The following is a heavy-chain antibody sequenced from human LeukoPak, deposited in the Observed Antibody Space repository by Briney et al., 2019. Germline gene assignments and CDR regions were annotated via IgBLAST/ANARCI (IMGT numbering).Heavy chain of an antibody. CDR3: AKPAISSRGWYYDY. J-gene: IGHJ4*02. D-gene: IGHD6-19*01. Sequence: GGSLRLSCAASGFTFSSYAMSWVRQAPGKGLEWVSAISGSGVSTYYADSVKGRFTISRDNSKNTLYLQMNSLRAEDTAVYYCAKPAISSRGWYYDYWGQGTLVTVSS. CDR1: GFTFSSYA. V-gene: IGHV3-23*01. CDR2: ISGSGVST.